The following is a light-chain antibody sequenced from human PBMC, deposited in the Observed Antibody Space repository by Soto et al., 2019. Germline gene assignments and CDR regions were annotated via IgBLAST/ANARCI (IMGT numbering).Light chain of an antibody. CDR3: QQRSNWPLS. Sequence: EIVLTQSPATLSLSPGERATLSCRASQSVSNYLAWYQQKPGQAPRLLIYDTSKRATGIPARFSGSGSATDFVLTISSVESEDFAVYYCQQRSNWPLSFGGGSKVEIK. CDR1: QSVSNY. CDR2: DTS. J-gene: IGKJ4*01. V-gene: IGKV3-11*01.